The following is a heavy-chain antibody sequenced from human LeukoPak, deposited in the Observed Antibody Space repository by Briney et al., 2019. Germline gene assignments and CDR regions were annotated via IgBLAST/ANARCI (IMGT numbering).Heavy chain of an antibody. CDR1: GYTFTNYY. Sequence: ASVKVSRKASGYTFTNYYIHWVRQAPGQGLEWMGGIIPIFGTANYAQKFQGRVTITADESTSTAYMELSSLRSEDTAVYYCARDSESSSWYYFDYWGQGTLVTVSS. J-gene: IGHJ4*02. CDR2: IIPIFGTA. V-gene: IGHV1-69*13. D-gene: IGHD6-13*01. CDR3: ARDSESSSWYYFDY.